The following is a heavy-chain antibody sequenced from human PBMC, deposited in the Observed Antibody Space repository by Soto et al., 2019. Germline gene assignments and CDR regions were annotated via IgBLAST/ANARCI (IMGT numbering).Heavy chain of an antibody. CDR2: ISAYNGNT. CDR3: ARDKGAYCGGDCYSTWFDP. Sequence: QVQVVQSGAEVKKPGASVKVSCKASGYTFTSYGISWVRQAPGQGLEWMGWISAYNGNTNYAQKLQGRVTMTTDTSTSTAYMELRSLRSDDTAVYYCARDKGAYCGGDCYSTWFDPWGQGTLVTVSS. D-gene: IGHD2-21*02. J-gene: IGHJ5*02. V-gene: IGHV1-18*01. CDR1: GYTFTSYG.